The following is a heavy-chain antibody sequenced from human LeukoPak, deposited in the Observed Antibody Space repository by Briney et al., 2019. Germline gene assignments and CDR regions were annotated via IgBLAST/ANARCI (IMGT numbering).Heavy chain of an antibody. Sequence: PGGSLRLSCAASGFTFSSYAMNWVRQAPGKGLEWVSAISGGGDITYYAGSVKGRFTISRDNSKNTLYLQVSSLRADDTAVYYCAKGYYASGSSLSAFDYWGQGTLVTVSS. J-gene: IGHJ4*02. CDR1: GFTFSSYA. CDR2: ISGGGDIT. D-gene: IGHD3-10*01. CDR3: AKGYYASGSSLSAFDY. V-gene: IGHV3-23*01.